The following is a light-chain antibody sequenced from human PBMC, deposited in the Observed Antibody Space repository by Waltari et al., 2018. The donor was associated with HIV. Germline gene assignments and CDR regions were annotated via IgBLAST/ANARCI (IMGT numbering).Light chain of an antibody. CDR1: SSDVGGYNY. J-gene: IGLJ2*01. CDR3: SSYTTSSTRVV. CDR2: DVS. Sequence: QSALTQPASVSGSLGQSITISCTGTSSDVGGYNYVSCYQQHPGKAPKLMIYDVSNRPSGVSNRFSGSKSGNTASLTISGLQAEDEADYYCSSYTTSSTRVVFGGGTKLTVL. V-gene: IGLV2-14*03.